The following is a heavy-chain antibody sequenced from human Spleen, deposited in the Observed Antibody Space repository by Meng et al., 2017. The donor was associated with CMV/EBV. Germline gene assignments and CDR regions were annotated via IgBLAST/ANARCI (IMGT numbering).Heavy chain of an antibody. Sequence: VERQQWGAGLLKTSETLSLTCAVYGGSFSGYYWSWIRQPPGKGLEWIGEINHSGSTNYNPSLKSRVTISVDTSKNQFSLKLRSVTAADTAVYFCAREGYYDNTAFDPWGQGTLVTASS. CDR1: GGSFSGYY. D-gene: IGHD3-16*01. CDR2: INHSGST. CDR3: AREGYYDNTAFDP. V-gene: IGHV4-34*01. J-gene: IGHJ5*02.